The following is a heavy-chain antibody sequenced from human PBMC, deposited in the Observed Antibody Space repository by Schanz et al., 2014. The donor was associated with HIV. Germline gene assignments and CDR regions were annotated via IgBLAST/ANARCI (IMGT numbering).Heavy chain of an antibody. CDR1: GFNFNSYG. Sequence: VQLLESGGGLVQPGGSLRLSCVASGFNFNSYGMHWVRQAPGKGLEWVAVTSYDGTKKHYADSVKGRFTISRDNSKNSPSLLIKSLRAEDAAVYYCAKDRNYYDNRYLGKGNYYYYYGMDVWGQGTTVTVSS. D-gene: IGHD3-22*01. CDR2: TSYDGTKK. V-gene: IGHV3-30*18. J-gene: IGHJ6*02. CDR3: AKDRNYYDNRYLGKGNYYYYYGMDV.